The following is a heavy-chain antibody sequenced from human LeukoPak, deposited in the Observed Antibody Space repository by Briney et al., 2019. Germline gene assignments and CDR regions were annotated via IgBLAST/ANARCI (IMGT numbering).Heavy chain of an antibody. Sequence: SETLSLTCTVSGGSISGYYWSWIRQPPGKGLEWIGYIYYSGSTNYNPSLKSRVTISVDTSKNQFSLKLSSVTAADTAVYYCARFVGRRERYFDYWGQGTLVTVSS. J-gene: IGHJ4*02. CDR3: ARFVGRRERYFDY. V-gene: IGHV4-59*01. CDR2: IYYSGST. D-gene: IGHD2-15*01. CDR1: GGSISGYY.